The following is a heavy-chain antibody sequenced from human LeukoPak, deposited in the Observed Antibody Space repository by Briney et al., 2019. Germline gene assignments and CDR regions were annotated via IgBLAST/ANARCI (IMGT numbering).Heavy chain of an antibody. CDR2: IYYSGST. D-gene: IGHD3-3*01. CDR3: ARLDYDFWSGTFDY. CDR1: GGSISSSNYY. J-gene: IGHJ4*02. V-gene: IGHV4-39*01. Sequence: SETLSLTCTVSGGSISSSNYYWGWIRQPPGKGLEWIGSIYYSGSTFYNPSLKSRVTISVDTSKNQFSLKLTSVTAADTAVYYCARLDYDFWSGTFDYWGQGTLVTVSS.